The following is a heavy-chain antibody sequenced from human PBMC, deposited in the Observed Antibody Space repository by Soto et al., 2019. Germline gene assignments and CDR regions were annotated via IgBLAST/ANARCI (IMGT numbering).Heavy chain of an antibody. Sequence: PGGSLRLSCAASGFTFSSYTMNWVRQAPGKGPEWVSGINSGGRTYYADSVKGRFTISRDDSKNTLYLQIISLRAEDTAVYYCAKDLRPDGVWDFDYWGQGTLVTVSS. J-gene: IGHJ4*02. CDR3: AKDLRPDGVWDFDY. CDR2: INSGGRT. D-gene: IGHD4-17*01. CDR1: GFTFSSYT. V-gene: IGHV3-23*01.